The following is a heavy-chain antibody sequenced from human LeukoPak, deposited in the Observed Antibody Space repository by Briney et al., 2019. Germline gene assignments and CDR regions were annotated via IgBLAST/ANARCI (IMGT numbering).Heavy chain of an antibody. CDR1: GGTFSSYA. V-gene: IGHV1-69*13. J-gene: IGHJ6*02. Sequence: ASVKVSCKASGGTFSSYAISWVRQAPGQGLKWMGGIIPIFGTANYAQKFQGRVTITADESTSTAYMELSRLRSDDTAVYYCARDFPNYGMDVWGQGTTVTVSS. CDR2: IIPIFGTA. CDR3: ARDFPNYGMDV.